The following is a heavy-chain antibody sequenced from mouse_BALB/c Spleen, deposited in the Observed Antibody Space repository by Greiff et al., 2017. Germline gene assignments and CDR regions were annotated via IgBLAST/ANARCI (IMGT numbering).Heavy chain of an antibody. CDR1: GYTFTSYW. Sequence: VQLQQSGAELARPGASVKLSCKASGYTFTSYWMQWVKQRPGQGLEWIGAIYPGDGDTRYTQKFKGKATLTADKSSSTAYMQLSSLASEDSAVYYCARQLAYWGQGTLVTVSA. J-gene: IGHJ3*01. D-gene: IGHD4-1*02. CDR2: IYPGDGDT. V-gene: IGHV1-87*01. CDR3: ARQLAY.